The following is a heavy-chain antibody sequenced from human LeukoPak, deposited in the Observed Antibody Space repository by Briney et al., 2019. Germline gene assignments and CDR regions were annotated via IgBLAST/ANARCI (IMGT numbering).Heavy chain of an antibody. CDR2: ISAYNGNT. J-gene: IGHJ3*02. V-gene: IGHV1-18*01. CDR3: AREVPYYYDPHAFDI. D-gene: IGHD3-22*01. CDR1: GYTFTSYG. Sequence: ASVKVSCKASGYTFTSYGISWVRQAPGQGLEWMGWISAYNGNTNYAQKLQGRVTMTTDTSTSTAYMELRSLRSDDTAVYYCAREVPYYYDPHAFDIWGQGTMVTVSS.